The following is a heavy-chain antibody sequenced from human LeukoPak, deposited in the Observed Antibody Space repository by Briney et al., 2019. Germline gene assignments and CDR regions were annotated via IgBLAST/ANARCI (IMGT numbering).Heavy chain of an antibody. CDR3: ARGWVAGYYGMDV. CDR1: GASISSGGYY. CDR2: IYYSGST. Sequence: SETLSLTCTVSGASISSGGYYWSWIRQHPGKGLEWIGYIYYSGSTYYNPSLKSRVTISVDTSKNQFSLKLSSVTAADTAVYYCARGWVAGYYGMDVWGQGTTVTVSS. J-gene: IGHJ6*02. V-gene: IGHV4-31*03. D-gene: IGHD1-26*01.